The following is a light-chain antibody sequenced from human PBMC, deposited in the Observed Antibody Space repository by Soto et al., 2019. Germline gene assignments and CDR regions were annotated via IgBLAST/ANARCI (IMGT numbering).Light chain of an antibody. J-gene: IGKJ3*01. Sequence: IQITQSPSTLSASVGDRDTITCRASQSISSWLAWYQQKPGKAPKLLIYDASTLQSGVPSRFSGSGSWTDFTLTISCLQSEDFATYYCQQYYSYPWTFGPGTKVDI. V-gene: IGKV1-5*01. CDR3: QQYYSYPWT. CDR1: QSISSW. CDR2: DAS.